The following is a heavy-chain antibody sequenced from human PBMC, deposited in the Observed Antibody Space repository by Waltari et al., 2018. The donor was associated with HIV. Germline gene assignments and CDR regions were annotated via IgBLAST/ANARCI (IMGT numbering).Heavy chain of an antibody. Sequence: QVQLQQWGAGLLKPSETLSLTCAVYGGSFSGYYWSWIRQPPGKGLEWIGEINHSGSTTYNPSLKSRVTISVDTSKNQFSLKLSSVTAADTAVYYCAREVPYGDPAGSWGQGTLVTVSS. CDR3: AREVPYGDPAGS. D-gene: IGHD4-17*01. J-gene: IGHJ5*02. CDR2: INHSGST. CDR1: GGSFSGYY. V-gene: IGHV4-34*01.